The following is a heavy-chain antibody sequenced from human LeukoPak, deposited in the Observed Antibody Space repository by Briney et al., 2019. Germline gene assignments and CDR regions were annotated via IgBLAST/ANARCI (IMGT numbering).Heavy chain of an antibody. J-gene: IGHJ4*02. Sequence: SVTVSCTASGGTFSSYAISWVRQAPGQGLEWMGGIIPIFGTANYAQKFRGRVTITTDESTSTAYMELSSLRSEDTAVYYCARSPAPYYDFWSGLDYWGQGTLVTVSS. CDR3: ARSPAPYYDFWSGLDY. CDR1: GGTFSSYA. D-gene: IGHD3-3*01. CDR2: IIPIFGTA. V-gene: IGHV1-69*05.